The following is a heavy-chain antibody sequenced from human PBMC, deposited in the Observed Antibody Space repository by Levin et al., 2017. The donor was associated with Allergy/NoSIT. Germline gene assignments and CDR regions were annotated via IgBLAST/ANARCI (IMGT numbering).Heavy chain of an antibody. D-gene: IGHD2-2*01. CDR2: IRSKAYGGTT. V-gene: IGHV3-49*03. Sequence: GGSLRLSCTASGFTFGDYAMSWFRQAPGKGLEWVGFIRSKAYGGTTEYAASVKGRFTISRDDSKSIAYLQMNSLKTEDTAVYYCTRGGCSSTSCPPGAYWGQGTLVTVSS. CDR1: GFTFGDYA. CDR3: TRGGCSSTSCPPGAY. J-gene: IGHJ4*02.